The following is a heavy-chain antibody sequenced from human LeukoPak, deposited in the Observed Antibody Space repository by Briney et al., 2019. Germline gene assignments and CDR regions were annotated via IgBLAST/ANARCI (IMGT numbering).Heavy chain of an antibody. CDR1: GYTFSGYY. CDR3: ARDRYYYDSSGYYFR. D-gene: IGHD3-22*01. CDR2: INPNSGGT. J-gene: IGHJ4*02. V-gene: IGHV1-2*02. Sequence: ASVKVSCKASGYTFSGYYMHWVRQAPGQGLEWVGWINPNSGGTNYAQRFQGRVTMTRDTSISTAYMELSRLRSDDTAVYYCARDRYYYDSSGYYFRWGQGTLVTVSS.